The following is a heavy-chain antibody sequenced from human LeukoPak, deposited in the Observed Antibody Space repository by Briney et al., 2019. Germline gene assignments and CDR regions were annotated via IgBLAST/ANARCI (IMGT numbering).Heavy chain of an antibody. CDR1: GFTFSSYA. J-gene: IGHJ2*01. CDR3: AKDSYGDYGYWYFDL. D-gene: IGHD4-17*01. Sequence: PGGSLRLSCAASGFTFSSYAMSWVRQAPGKGLEWVSAISGSGGSTYHADSVKGRFTISRDNSKNTLYLQMNSLRAEDTAVYYCAKDSYGDYGYWYFDLWGRGTLVTVSS. V-gene: IGHV3-23*01. CDR2: ISGSGGST.